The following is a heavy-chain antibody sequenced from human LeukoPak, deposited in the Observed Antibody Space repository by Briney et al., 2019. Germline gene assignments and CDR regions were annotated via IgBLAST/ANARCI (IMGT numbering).Heavy chain of an antibody. Sequence: PSETLSLTCTVSGGSISNSIYYWGWIRQPPGKGLEWIGSIYYSGSTYYNPSLKSRVTISVDTSKDQFSLKLSSVAAADTAVYYCARHRGADFYYASTACFYSWGHRKLVTVSS. D-gene: IGHD3-22*01. J-gene: IGHJ5*01. CDR2: IYYSGST. V-gene: IGHV4-39*01. CDR1: GGSISNSIYY. CDR3: ARHRGADFYYASTACFYS.